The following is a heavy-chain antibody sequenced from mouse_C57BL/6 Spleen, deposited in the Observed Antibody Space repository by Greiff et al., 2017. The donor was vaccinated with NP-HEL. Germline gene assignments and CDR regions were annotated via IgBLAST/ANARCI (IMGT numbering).Heavy chain of an antibody. CDR2: IDPNSGGT. V-gene: IGHV1-62-3*01. CDR3: GRSGIEVDYFDY. J-gene: IGHJ2*01. CDR1: GYTFTSYW. Sequence: VQLQQPGAELVKPGASVKLSCKASGYTFTSYWMPWVKQRPGRGLEWIGRIDPNSGGTKYNEKFKGKATLTADKSSSTAYMELRSLTSEDSAVYYCGRSGIEVDYFDYWGQGTTLTVSS. D-gene: IGHD3-2*02.